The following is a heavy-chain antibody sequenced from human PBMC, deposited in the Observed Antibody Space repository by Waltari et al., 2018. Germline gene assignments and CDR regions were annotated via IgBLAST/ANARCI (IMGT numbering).Heavy chain of an antibody. V-gene: IGHV1-2*02. Sequence: QVQLVQSGAEVKKPGASVKVSCKASGYTFTGYYMHLVRQAPGQGLEWMGWINPNSGGTNYAQKFQGRVTMTRDTSISTAYMELSRLRSDDTAVYYCARDRYSSPRSHFDAFDIWGQGTMVTVSS. CDR2: INPNSGGT. J-gene: IGHJ3*02. CDR3: ARDRYSSPRSHFDAFDI. CDR1: GYTFTGYY. D-gene: IGHD6-13*01.